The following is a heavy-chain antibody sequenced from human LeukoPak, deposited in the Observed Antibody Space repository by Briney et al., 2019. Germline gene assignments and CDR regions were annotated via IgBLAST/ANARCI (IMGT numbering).Heavy chain of an antibody. CDR2: IYYTGST. CDR3: ARETSQKGAHYMDV. D-gene: IGHD3-16*01. J-gene: IGHJ6*03. Sequence: SETLSLTCTVSGGSISSFYWSWIRQPPGKGLEWIGYIYYTGSTNYNSSLKSRVTISVDTSKNQLSLNLSSVTAADTAVYYCARETSQKGAHYMDVWGKGTTITISS. V-gene: IGHV4-59*01. CDR1: GGSISSFY.